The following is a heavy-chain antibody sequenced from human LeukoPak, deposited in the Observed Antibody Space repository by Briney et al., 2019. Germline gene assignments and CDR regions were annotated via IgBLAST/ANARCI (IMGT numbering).Heavy chain of an antibody. V-gene: IGHV4-38-2*01. Sequence: SETLSLTCVVSGYSIRNGDYWGWIRQSPGKGLEWIASMYNSVSTHYNPSLKSRVTILVDTSKNEFSLKMRSVTAADTAVYYCARNSSSGFFDYWGQGTLATVSS. CDR1: GYSIRNGDY. CDR3: ARNSSSGFFDY. CDR2: MYNSVST. D-gene: IGHD6-6*01. J-gene: IGHJ4*02.